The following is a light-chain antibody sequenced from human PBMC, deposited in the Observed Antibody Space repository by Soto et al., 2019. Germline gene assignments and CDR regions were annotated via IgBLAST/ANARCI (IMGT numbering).Light chain of an antibody. CDR2: GAS. CDR1: HSVSSSY. V-gene: IGKV3-20*01. CDR3: QQYGSSPPYT. J-gene: IGKJ2*01. Sequence: EIVLTQSPGTLSLSPGERATLSCRASHSVSSSYLAWYQQNPGQAPRLLIYGASSRATGIPDRFSGSGSGTDFTLTISRLEPEDFAEYYCQQYGSSPPYTFGQGTKLEIK.